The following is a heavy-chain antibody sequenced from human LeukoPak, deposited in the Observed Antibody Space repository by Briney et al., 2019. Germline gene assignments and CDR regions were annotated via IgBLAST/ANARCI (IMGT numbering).Heavy chain of an antibody. CDR2: ISSSGSTI. D-gene: IGHD5-24*01. CDR1: GFTFSSYE. Sequence: GGSLRLXCAASGFTFSSYEMNWVRQAPGKGLEWVSYISSSGSTIYYADSVKGRFTISRDNAKNSLYLQMNSLRAEDTAVYYCARAEMATNSFDHWGQGTLVTVSS. J-gene: IGHJ4*02. CDR3: ARAEMATNSFDH. V-gene: IGHV3-48*03.